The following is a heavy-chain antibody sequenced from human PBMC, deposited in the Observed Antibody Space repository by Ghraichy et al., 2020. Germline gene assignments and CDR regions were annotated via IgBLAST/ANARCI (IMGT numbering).Heavy chain of an antibody. V-gene: IGHV4-59*01. CDR2: IYYSGST. J-gene: IGHJ3*02. CDR1: GGSISSYY. Sequence: SETLSLTCTVSGGSISSYYWSWIRQPPGKGLEWIGYIYYSGSTNYNPSLKSRVTISVDTSKNQFSLKLSSVTAADTAVYYCARDGTVDTAMDDAFDIWGQGTMVTVSS. CDR3: ARDGTVDTAMDDAFDI. D-gene: IGHD5-18*01.